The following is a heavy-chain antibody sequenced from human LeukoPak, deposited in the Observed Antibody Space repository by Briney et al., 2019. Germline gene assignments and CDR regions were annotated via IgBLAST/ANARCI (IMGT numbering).Heavy chain of an antibody. CDR3: ARAPRDSSSSDYMRRFDY. D-gene: IGHD3-22*01. CDR2: IYHSGST. CDR1: GYSISSDNY. J-gene: IGHJ4*02. Sequence: SETLSLTCAVSGYSISSDNYWVWIRQPPGQGLEWTGGIYHSGSTYYNPSLKSRVTMSVDTSKNQFSLKLSSVTAADTAVYYCARAPRDSSSSDYMRRFDYWGQGTLVTVSS. V-gene: IGHV4-38-2*01.